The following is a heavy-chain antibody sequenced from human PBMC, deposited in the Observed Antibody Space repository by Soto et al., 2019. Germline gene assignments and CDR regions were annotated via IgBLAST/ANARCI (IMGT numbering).Heavy chain of an antibody. CDR2: IYYSGST. D-gene: IGHD2-15*01. Sequence: VQLQEPGPGLVKPSETLSLTCTDSGASIRIYYCSWIRQPPGKGLDWIGYIYYSGSTNYKLSLRSRVSISVDPSKNQFALTLSSVTAADTAVYYCARRYGGTFDYWGQGTLVTVSS. CDR3: ARRYGGTFDY. CDR1: GASIRIYY. V-gene: IGHV4-59*08. J-gene: IGHJ4*02.